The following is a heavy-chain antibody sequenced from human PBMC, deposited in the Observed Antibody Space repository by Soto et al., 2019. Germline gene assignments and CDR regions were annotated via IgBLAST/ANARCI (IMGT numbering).Heavy chain of an antibody. Sequence: EVQLLESGGGLVKPGGSLRLSCAASGFTFSSFTMSWVRQAPGKGLEWVSSISNSGGSTYHADSVKGRFTISRDNSKSTLYLQMNSLRAEDTAVYYCAKAKNVVVFHGMDVWGQGTTVTVSS. D-gene: IGHD2-15*01. CDR2: ISNSGGST. CDR1: GFTFSSFT. CDR3: AKAKNVVVFHGMDV. V-gene: IGHV3-23*01. J-gene: IGHJ6*02.